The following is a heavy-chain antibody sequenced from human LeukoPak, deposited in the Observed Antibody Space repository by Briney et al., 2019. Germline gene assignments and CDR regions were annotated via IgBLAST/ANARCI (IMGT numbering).Heavy chain of an antibody. CDR2: IIPIFGTA. CDR3: AMGNSSGWSFGFFDY. J-gene: IGHJ4*02. D-gene: IGHD6-19*01. Sequence: ASVRVSCKASLGTLSSYAISWVRQAPGQGLEWMGGIIPIFGTANYTQKFQGRVTITADESTSTAYMELSSLRSEDTAVYYCAMGNSSGWSFGFFDYWGQGTLVTVSS. CDR1: LGTLSSYA. V-gene: IGHV1-69*13.